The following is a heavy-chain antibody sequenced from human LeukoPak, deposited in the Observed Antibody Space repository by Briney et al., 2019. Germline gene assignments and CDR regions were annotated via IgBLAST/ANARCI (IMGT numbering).Heavy chain of an antibody. CDR2: MNPNSGNT. J-gene: IGHJ4*02. V-gene: IGHV1-8*03. CDR3: ARGGVFGYGDYAGED. D-gene: IGHD4-17*01. CDR1: GYTFTSYD. Sequence: ASVKVSCKASGYTFTSYDINWVRQATGQGLEWMGWMNPNSGNTGYAQKFQGRVTITRNTSISTAYMELSSLRSEDTAVYYCARGGVFGYGDYAGEDWGQGTLATVSS.